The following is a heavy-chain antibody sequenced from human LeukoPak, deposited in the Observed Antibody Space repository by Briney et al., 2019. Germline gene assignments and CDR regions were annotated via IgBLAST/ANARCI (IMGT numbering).Heavy chain of an antibody. D-gene: IGHD3-10*01. J-gene: IGHJ3*02. CDR1: GFTFSSYS. CDR2: ISSSSSYI. V-gene: IGHV3-21*01. Sequence: GGSLRLSCAASGFTFSSYSMNWVRQAPGKGLEWVSSISSSSSYIYYADSVKGRFTISRDNAKNSLYLQMNSLRAEDTAVYYCAKTLTPIQYYYGSGSSWPDAFDIWGQGTMVTVSS. CDR3: AKTLTPIQYYYGSGSSWPDAFDI.